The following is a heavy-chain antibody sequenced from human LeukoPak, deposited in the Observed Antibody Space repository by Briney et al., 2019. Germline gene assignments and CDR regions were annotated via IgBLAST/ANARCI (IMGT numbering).Heavy chain of an antibody. Sequence: SETLSLTCTVSGGSISSSNYYWGWVRQPPGKGLEWVATIYSTGNTYYNLSLKSRVTISVDTSKNQFSLRLSSVTAADTALYFCARHPGGSSFDYWGQGTLVTVSS. CDR2: IYSTGNT. D-gene: IGHD2-8*02. V-gene: IGHV4-39*01. J-gene: IGHJ4*03. CDR1: GGSISSSNYY. CDR3: ARHPGGSSFDY.